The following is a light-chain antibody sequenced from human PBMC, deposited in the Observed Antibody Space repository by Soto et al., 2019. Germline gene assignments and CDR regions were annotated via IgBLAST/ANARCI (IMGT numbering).Light chain of an antibody. V-gene: IGKV3-20*01. CDR3: QQYGSSRT. CDR1: QSINSRY. Sequence: EIVLTQSPGTLSLSPGERATLSCRASQSINSRYLAWYQQKPGQAPRLLIYGASTGATGIPDRFSGSGSGTDFTLTISRLEPEDFAVYYCQQYGSSRTFGQGTKV. CDR2: GAS. J-gene: IGKJ1*01.